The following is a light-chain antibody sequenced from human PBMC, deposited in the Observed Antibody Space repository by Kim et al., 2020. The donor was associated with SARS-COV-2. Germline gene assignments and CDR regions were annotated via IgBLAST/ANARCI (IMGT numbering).Light chain of an antibody. V-gene: IGLV2-8*01. CDR3: SSRSGSNKWV. J-gene: IGLJ3*02. Sequence: GQSVTISCTGTTSDIGGSNYVSWYQQHPGKAPKLMIYEVYKRPSGVPDRFSGSKSGNTASLTVSGLQAEDEADYYCSSRSGSNKWVFGVGTQLTVL. CDR1: TSDIGGSNY. CDR2: EVY.